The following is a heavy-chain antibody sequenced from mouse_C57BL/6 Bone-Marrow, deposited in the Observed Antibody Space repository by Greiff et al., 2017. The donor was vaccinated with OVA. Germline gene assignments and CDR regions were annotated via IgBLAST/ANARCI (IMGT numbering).Heavy chain of an antibody. D-gene: IGHD1-1*01. CDR2: ISSGSSTI. Sequence: EVQLVESGGGLVKPGGSLKLSCAASGFTFSDYGMHWVRQAPEKGLEWVAYISSGSSTIYYADPVKGRFTITRDNAKNTLFLQMTSLRSEDSAMYYCARLLHYYAMDYWGQGTSVTVSS. V-gene: IGHV5-17*01. CDR1: GFTFSDYG. J-gene: IGHJ4*01. CDR3: ARLLHYYAMDY.